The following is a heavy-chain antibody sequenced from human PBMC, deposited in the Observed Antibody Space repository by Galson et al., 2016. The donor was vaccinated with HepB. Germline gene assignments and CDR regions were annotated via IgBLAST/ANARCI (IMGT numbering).Heavy chain of an antibody. J-gene: IGHJ6*03. D-gene: IGHD3-3*01. CDR3: ARPFWDHYYRYYYNMDV. Sequence: SLRLSCAASGFTLNTYGMHWVRQAPGKGLEWVAVIGFDGTKQYYADAVKGRFTVSRDDSKNTLYLQMSSLRAEDTAFYFCARPFWDHYYRYYYNMDVWGKGTTVTVSS. CDR1: GFTLNTYG. CDR2: IGFDGTKQ. V-gene: IGHV3-33*01.